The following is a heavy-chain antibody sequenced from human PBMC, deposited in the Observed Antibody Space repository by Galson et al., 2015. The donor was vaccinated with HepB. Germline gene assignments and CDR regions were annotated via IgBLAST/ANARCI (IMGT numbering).Heavy chain of an antibody. CDR1: GFTFSSYA. V-gene: IGHV3-23*01. J-gene: IGHJ4*02. D-gene: IGHD5-12*01. Sequence: SLRLSCAAPGFTFSSYAMNWVRQAPGKGLEWVSGIGVNDGSIYYANSVKGRFTISRDNSKNTLYLQVNGLRVEDTAIYYCAKGRPERPPEHRGYDLPDYWGQGTLVTVSS. CDR3: AKGRPERPPEHRGYDLPDY. CDR2: IGVNDGSI.